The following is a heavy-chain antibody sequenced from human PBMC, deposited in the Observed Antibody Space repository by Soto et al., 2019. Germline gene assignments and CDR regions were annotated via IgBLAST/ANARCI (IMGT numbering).Heavy chain of an antibody. Sequence: EVQLVESGGGLVQPGGSLGVSCAASGFTFSSYWMHWVRQAPGKGLVWVSRINSDGSSTRYADSVKGRFTISRDNAKNTLYLQTNSLRAEDTAIYYCARRGAVAGLHYWGQGTLVTVSS. CDR1: GFTFSSYW. J-gene: IGHJ4*02. CDR2: INSDGSST. CDR3: ARRGAVAGLHY. V-gene: IGHV3-74*01. D-gene: IGHD6-19*01.